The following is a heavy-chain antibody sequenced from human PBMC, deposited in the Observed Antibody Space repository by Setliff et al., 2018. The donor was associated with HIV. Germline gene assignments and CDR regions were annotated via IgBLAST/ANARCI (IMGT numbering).Heavy chain of an antibody. Sequence: PGGSLRLSCAASGFNFDDYTMHWVRQAPGKGLEWVSLIRWDGGRTYYADSLKGRFTISRDNSKNSLYLQMTSLRTEDTALYYCAKSFHGGCNPGDLMDYWGQGTLVTVSS. CDR2: IRWDGGRT. J-gene: IGHJ4*02. CDR1: GFNFDDYT. CDR3: AKSFHGGCNPGDLMDY. V-gene: IGHV3-43*01. D-gene: IGHD2-8*01.